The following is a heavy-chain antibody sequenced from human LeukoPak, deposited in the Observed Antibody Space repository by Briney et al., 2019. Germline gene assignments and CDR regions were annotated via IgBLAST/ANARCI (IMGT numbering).Heavy chain of an antibody. J-gene: IGHJ4*02. CDR3: ARDPGPGWPIDY. CDR2: ISGSGGST. D-gene: IGHD2-15*01. Sequence: GGSLRLSCAASGFTFSSYAMSWVREAPGKGLEWVSAISGSGGSTYYADSVKGRFTISRDNSKNTLYLQMNSLRAEDTAVYYCARDPGPGWPIDYWGQGTLVTVSS. V-gene: IGHV3-23*01. CDR1: GFTFSSYA.